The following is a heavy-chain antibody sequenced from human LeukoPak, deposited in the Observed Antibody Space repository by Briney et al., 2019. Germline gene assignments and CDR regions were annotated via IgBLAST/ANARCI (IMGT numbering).Heavy chain of an antibody. CDR3: ARGAAARRSDY. D-gene: IGHD6-6*01. Sequence: PSETLSLTCTVPGGSISSYYWCWIRQPPGKGLECIGYIYYSGSTNYNPSLKSRVTISVDTSRNQFSLKLSSVTAADTAVYYCARGAAARRSDYWGQGTLVTVSS. CDR1: GGSISSYY. V-gene: IGHV4-59*01. J-gene: IGHJ4*02. CDR2: IYYSGST.